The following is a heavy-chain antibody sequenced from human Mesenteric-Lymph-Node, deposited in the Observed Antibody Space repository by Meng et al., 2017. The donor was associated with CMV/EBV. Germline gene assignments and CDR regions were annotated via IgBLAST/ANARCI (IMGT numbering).Heavy chain of an antibody. D-gene: IGHD4-11*01. CDR2: INPNTGGT. CDR3: ARDDFTYSNYYYYYYGLDV. Sequence: ASVKVSCKASGYTFTAYYVHWVRQAPGQGPEWMGWINPNTGGTNYAQKFQGRVTMTKDTSISTAYMELSRLRSDDTAVYYCARDDFTYSNYYYYYYGLDVWGQGTTVTVSS. J-gene: IGHJ6*02. V-gene: IGHV1-2*02. CDR1: GYTFTAYY.